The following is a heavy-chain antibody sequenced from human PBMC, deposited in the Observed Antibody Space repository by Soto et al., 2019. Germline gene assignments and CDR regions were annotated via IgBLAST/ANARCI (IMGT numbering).Heavy chain of an antibody. Sequence: EVQLVESGGGLVQPGGSLRLSCAASGFTFSSYWMHWVRQVPGKGLVWVSRINNDRSHTSYADSVKGRFAISRGNGRNSVYLEMNSLRAEDTAVYYCARDGHCITTSCYGNWFDSWGQGTLVTVSS. CDR1: GFTFSSYW. CDR2: INNDRSHT. J-gene: IGHJ5*01. D-gene: IGHD2-2*01. V-gene: IGHV3-74*01. CDR3: ARDGHCITTSCYGNWFDS.